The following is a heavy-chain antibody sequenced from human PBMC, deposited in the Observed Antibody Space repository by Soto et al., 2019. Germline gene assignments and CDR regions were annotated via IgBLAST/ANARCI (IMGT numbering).Heavy chain of an antibody. Sequence: QITLKESGPTLVKPTQTLTLTCTFSGFSLSTSGVGVGWIRQPPGKALEWLALIYWDDDKRYSPSLKSSLTNTTDSSNNHVTLSTPTMDALDTATFHCAHCRPYNWFDPWGRGTPVTVSA. CDR2: IYWDDDK. CDR3: AHCRPYNWFDP. J-gene: IGHJ5*02. CDR1: GFSLSTSGVG. V-gene: IGHV2-5*02.